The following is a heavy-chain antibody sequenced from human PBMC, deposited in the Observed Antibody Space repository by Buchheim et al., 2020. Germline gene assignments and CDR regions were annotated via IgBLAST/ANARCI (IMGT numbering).Heavy chain of an antibody. D-gene: IGHD6-19*01. J-gene: IGHJ6*02. Sequence: QVQLVESGGGVVQPGRSLRLSCAASGFTFSSYAMHWVRQAPGKGLEWVAVISYDGSNKYYADSVKGRFTISRDNSKNTLYLQMNSLRAEDTAVYYWASPYSSGWYYYYYYGMDVWGQGTT. CDR3: ASPYSSGWYYYYYYGMDV. V-gene: IGHV3-30-3*01. CDR1: GFTFSSYA. CDR2: ISYDGSNK.